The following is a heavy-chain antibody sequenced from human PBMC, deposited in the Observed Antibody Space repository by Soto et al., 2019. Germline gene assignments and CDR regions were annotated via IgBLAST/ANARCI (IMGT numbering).Heavy chain of an antibody. V-gene: IGHV3-53*01. CDR3: ARDRSGSSGNYGMDV. D-gene: IGHD3-10*01. J-gene: IGHJ6*02. CDR1: GFNFSYNA. CDR2: ISGST. Sequence: HPGGSLRLSCVASGFNFSYNAMSWVRQAPGKGLQWVSSISGSTYYADSVKGRFTISRDNSKNMLYLQMNSLRAEDTAVYYCARDRSGSSGNYGMDVWGQGTTVTVSS.